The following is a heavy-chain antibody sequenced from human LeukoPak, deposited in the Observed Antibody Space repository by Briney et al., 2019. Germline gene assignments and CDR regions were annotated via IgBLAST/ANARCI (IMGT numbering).Heavy chain of an antibody. Sequence: PGGSLRLSCAVFGPRFPFSNAWMSWVRQAPGKGLEWIGYIYHSGSTYYNPSLKSRVTISVDRSKNQFSLKLSSVTAADTAVYYCARARTTVTHWGQGTLVTVSS. V-gene: IGHV4-4*02. J-gene: IGHJ4*02. D-gene: IGHD4-17*01. CDR3: ARARTTVTH. CDR1: GPRFPFSNAW. CDR2: IYHSGST.